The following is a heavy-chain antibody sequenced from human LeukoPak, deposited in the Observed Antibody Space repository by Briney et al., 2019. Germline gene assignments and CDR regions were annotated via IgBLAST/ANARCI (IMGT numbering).Heavy chain of an antibody. D-gene: IGHD2-2*02. CDR2: INPNSGGT. J-gene: IGHJ5*02. CDR1: GYTFTGYY. Sequence: GPVKVSCKASGYTFTGYYMHWVRQAPGQGLEWMGWINPNSGGTNYAQKFQGRVTMTRDTSISTAYMELSRLRSDDTAVYYCARGYCSSTSCYKGGANWFDPWGQGTLVTVSS. CDR3: ARGYCSSTSCYKGGANWFDP. V-gene: IGHV1-2*02.